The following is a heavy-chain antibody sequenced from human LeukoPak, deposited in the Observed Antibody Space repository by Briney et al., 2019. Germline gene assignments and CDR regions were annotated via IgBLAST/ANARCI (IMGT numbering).Heavy chain of an antibody. CDR2: IWYDGSNK. J-gene: IGHJ4*02. Sequence: GGSLRLSCAASGFTFSSYGMHWVRQAPGKGLEWVTVIWYDGSNKYYADSVKGRFTISRDNSKNTLYLQMNSLRAEDTAVYYCARDPSRPYSSSWLDYWGQGTLVTVSS. V-gene: IGHV3-33*01. CDR3: ARDPSRPYSSSWLDY. D-gene: IGHD6-13*01. CDR1: GFTFSSYG.